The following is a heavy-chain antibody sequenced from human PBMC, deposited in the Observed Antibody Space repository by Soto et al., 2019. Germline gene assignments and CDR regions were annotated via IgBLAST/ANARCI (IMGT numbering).Heavy chain of an antibody. J-gene: IGHJ6*02. CDR3: ARESCSSTSCYYYYGMDV. D-gene: IGHD2-2*01. Sequence: PGGSLRLACAASGFTFSSYAMHWVRKAPGKGLEWVAVISYDGSNKYYADSVKGRFTISRDNSKNTLYLQMNSLRAEDTAVYYCARESCSSTSCYYYYGMDVWGQGTTVTVSS. V-gene: IGHV3-30-3*01. CDR2: ISYDGSNK. CDR1: GFTFSSYA.